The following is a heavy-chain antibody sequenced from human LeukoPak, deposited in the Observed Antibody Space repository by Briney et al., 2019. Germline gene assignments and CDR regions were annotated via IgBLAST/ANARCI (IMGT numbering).Heavy chain of an antibody. J-gene: IGHJ4*02. CDR2: ISSSSSYI. Sequence: GGSLRLSCAASGFTFSSYAMSWVRQAPGKGLEWVSSISSSSSYIYYADSVKGRFTISRDNAKNSLYLQMNSLRAEDTAVYYCARSPPVRGVIPFDYWGQGTLVTVSS. V-gene: IGHV3-21*01. D-gene: IGHD3-10*01. CDR3: ARSPPVRGVIPFDY. CDR1: GFTFSSYA.